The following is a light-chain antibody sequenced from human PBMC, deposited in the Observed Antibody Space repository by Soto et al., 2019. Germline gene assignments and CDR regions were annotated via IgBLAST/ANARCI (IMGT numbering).Light chain of an antibody. CDR2: GAS. CDR3: QPDNTWLWT. CDR1: QSVNAN. Sequence: EVVMTQSPATLSVSPGERATLSCRASQSVNANLAWHQQKPGKAPRLLIHGASNRATGIPARFSGSGFGTEVVVHSSSLQPEDFAGYYCQPDNTWLWTFGQGTTV. J-gene: IGKJ1*01. V-gene: IGKV3-15*01.